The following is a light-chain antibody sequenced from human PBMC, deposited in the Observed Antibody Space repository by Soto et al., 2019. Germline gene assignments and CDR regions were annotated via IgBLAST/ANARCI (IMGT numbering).Light chain of an antibody. V-gene: IGLV2-14*01. Sequence: QSGLTQPASVSGSPGQSITISCTGTSSDVGGYNYVSWYQHHPGKAPKLIIYEVSNRPSGVSNRFSGSKSGNTASLTISGLQAADETDYYCSSYTSDNTLVFGGGTKVTVL. J-gene: IGLJ2*01. CDR3: SSYTSDNTLV. CDR2: EVS. CDR1: SSDVGGYNY.